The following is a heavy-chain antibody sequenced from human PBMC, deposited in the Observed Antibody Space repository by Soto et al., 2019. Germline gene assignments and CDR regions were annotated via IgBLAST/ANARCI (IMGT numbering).Heavy chain of an antibody. D-gene: IGHD3-16*01. CDR2: MKDDGSET. V-gene: IGHV3-7*03. J-gene: IGHJ4*02. Sequence: EVQLVESGGGLVQPGGSLRLSCVASGFSFSTYWMSWVRQAPGKGLEWVANMKDDGSETYYVDSVKGRFTISRDNAKTSLYLQMNSLRAEDTAVYYCAKGGHIDFCGQGTLVTVSS. CDR3: AKGGHIDF. CDR1: GFSFSTYW.